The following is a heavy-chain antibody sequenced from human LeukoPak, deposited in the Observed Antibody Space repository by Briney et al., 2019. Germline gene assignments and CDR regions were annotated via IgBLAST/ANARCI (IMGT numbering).Heavy chain of an antibody. CDR1: GGSISSYY. CDR2: IYYSGST. J-gene: IGHJ4*02. CDR3: ARHRPQTADFDY. D-gene: IGHD1-14*01. V-gene: IGHV4-59*08. Sequence: SETLSLTCTVSGGSISSYYWSWIRQPPGKGLEWLGYIYYSGSTNYNPSLKSRVTISVDTSKNQFSLKLSSVTAADTAVYYCARHRPQTADFDYWGQGTLVTVSS.